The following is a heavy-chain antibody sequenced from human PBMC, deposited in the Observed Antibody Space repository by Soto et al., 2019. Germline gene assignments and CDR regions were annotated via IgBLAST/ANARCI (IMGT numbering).Heavy chain of an antibody. CDR3: ARTRSGTFDY. Sequence: PSETLSVTCTVSGGSISSSSYYWGWIRQPPGKGLEWIGSIYYSGSTYYNPSLKSRVTISVDTSKNQFSLKLSSVTAADTAVYYCARTRSGTFDYWGQGTLVTVSS. CDR1: GGSISSSSYY. D-gene: IGHD6-13*01. V-gene: IGHV4-39*01. J-gene: IGHJ4*02. CDR2: IYYSGST.